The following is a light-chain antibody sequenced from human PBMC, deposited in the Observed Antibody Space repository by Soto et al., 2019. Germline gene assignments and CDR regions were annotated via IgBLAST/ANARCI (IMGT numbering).Light chain of an antibody. Sequence: EMVMTQSPATLSVSPGERATLSCRASQSVSNNLAWYQQKPGQAPRLLIYGASTRATGNPARFSGSGSGTEFTLTISSLHSEDFAVYYCQQYNNWPPYTFGQGTKLEIK. CDR1: QSVSNN. CDR2: GAS. CDR3: QQYNNWPPYT. J-gene: IGKJ2*01. V-gene: IGKV3-15*01.